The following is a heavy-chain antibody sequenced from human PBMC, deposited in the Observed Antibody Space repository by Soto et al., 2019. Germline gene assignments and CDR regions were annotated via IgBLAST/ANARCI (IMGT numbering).Heavy chain of an antibody. CDR1: GGSIRSSTYC. CDR3: ASPAGEWFNYFDY. D-gene: IGHD3-3*01. CDR2: IFRSGST. Sequence: PSETLSLTCTVSGGSIRSSTYCWAWIRQPPGKGLEWIGSIFRSGSTYYNPSLKSRVTISVDTSKNQFSLELTSVTAADTAVYYCASPAGEWFNYFDYRGQGTLVTVSS. J-gene: IGHJ4*02. V-gene: IGHV4-39*01.